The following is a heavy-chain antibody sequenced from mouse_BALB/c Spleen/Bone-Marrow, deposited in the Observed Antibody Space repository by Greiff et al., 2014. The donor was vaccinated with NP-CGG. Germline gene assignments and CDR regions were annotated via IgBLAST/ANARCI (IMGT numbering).Heavy chain of an antibody. CDR3: ARGDGNYPFYAMDY. Sequence: QVQLQQPGAELVRPGSSVKISCKASGYAFSSYWMNWVKQRPGQGLEWIGQIYPGDGDTNYKGKFKGKATLTADKSSSTAYMQLSSLTSEDSAVYFCARGDGNYPFYAMDYWGQGTSVTVSS. V-gene: IGHV1-80*01. J-gene: IGHJ4*01. CDR1: GYAFSSYW. CDR2: IYPGDGDT. D-gene: IGHD2-1*01.